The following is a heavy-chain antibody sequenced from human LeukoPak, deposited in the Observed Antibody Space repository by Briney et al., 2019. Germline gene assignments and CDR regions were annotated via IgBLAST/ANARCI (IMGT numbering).Heavy chain of an antibody. D-gene: IGHD5-18*01. J-gene: IGHJ4*02. Sequence: SETLSLTCTVSGGSISSSSYYWGWIRQPPGKGLEWIGSIYYSGSTYYNPSLKSRVTISVDTSKNQFSLKLSSVTAADTARYYCARRGYNYGHLDYWGQGTLVTVSS. CDR1: GGSISSSSYY. CDR2: IYYSGST. CDR3: ARRGYNYGHLDY. V-gene: IGHV4-39*01.